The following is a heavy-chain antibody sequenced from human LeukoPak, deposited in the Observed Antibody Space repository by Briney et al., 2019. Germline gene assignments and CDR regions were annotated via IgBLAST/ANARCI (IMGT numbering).Heavy chain of an antibody. CDR2: IYSGGST. Sequence: GGSLRLSCAASGLTVSSNYMSWVRQAPGKGLEWVSVIYSGGSTYYADSVKGRFTISRDNSKNTLYLQMNSLRAEDTAVYYCARGVGSGSYYRPDAFDIWGQGTMVTVSS. D-gene: IGHD3-10*01. V-gene: IGHV3-53*01. CDR1: GLTVSSNY. CDR3: ARGVGSGSYYRPDAFDI. J-gene: IGHJ3*02.